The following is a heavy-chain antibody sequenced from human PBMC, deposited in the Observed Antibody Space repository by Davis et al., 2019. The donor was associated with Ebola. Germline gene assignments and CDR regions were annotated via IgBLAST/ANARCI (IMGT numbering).Heavy chain of an antibody. CDR3: ARQRRDGYSDFDY. CDR1: GGSISNYY. V-gene: IGHV4-59*08. Sequence: MPSETLSLTCTVSGGSISNYYWSWIRQPPGKGLEWIGYIYHSGSTYYNPSLKSRVTISVDRSKNQFSLKLSSVTAADTAVYYCARQRRDGYSDFDYWGLGTLVTVSS. CDR2: IYHSGST. J-gene: IGHJ4*02. D-gene: IGHD5-24*01.